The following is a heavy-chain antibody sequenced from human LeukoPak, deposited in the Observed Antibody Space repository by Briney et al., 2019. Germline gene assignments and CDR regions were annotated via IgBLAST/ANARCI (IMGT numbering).Heavy chain of an antibody. CDR3: ARELSTVTTFDY. CDR1: GGSISSGGYY. CDR2: IYYSGST. J-gene: IGHJ4*02. D-gene: IGHD4-17*01. Sequence: SQTPSLTCTVSGGSISSGGYYWSWIRQHPGKGLEWIGYIYYSGSTYYNPSLKSRVTISVDTSKNQFSLKLSSVTAADTAVYYCARELSTVTTFDYWGQGTLVTVSS. V-gene: IGHV4-31*03.